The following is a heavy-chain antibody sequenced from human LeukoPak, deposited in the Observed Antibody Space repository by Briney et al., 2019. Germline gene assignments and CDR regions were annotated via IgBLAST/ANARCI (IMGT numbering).Heavy chain of an antibody. CDR3: AKDPPYYDFWSGSERFDP. Sequence: GGSLRLSCAASGFTFSNAYMNWVRQAPGKGLEWVSAISGSGGSTYYADSVKGRFTISRDNSKNTLYLQMNSLRAEDTAVYYCAKDPPYYDFWSGSERFDPWGQGTLVTVSS. J-gene: IGHJ5*02. D-gene: IGHD3-3*01. CDR2: ISGSGGST. V-gene: IGHV3-23*01. CDR1: GFTFSNAY.